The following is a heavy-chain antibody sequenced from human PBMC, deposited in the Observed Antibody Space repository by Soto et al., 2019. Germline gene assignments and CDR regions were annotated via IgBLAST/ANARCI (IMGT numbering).Heavy chain of an antibody. V-gene: IGHV3-30*03. CDR1: GFTFSHYA. Sequence: GGSLRLSCVASGFTFSHYAMYWVRQAPGKGLEWVALISFDGSSEYYADSVKGRFTISRDNSKNTLYLQMDSLRPDDTAVYYCARDLWSMGPTYTHRFDPWGQGTLVTVSS. CDR2: ISFDGSSE. D-gene: IGHD1-26*01. J-gene: IGHJ5*02. CDR3: ARDLWSMGPTYTHRFDP.